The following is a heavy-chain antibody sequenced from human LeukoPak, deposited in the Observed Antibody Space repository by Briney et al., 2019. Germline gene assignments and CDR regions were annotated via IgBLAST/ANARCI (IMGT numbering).Heavy chain of an antibody. J-gene: IGHJ4*02. Sequence: AGGSLRLSCAASGFTFSSYAMSWVRQAPGKGLEWVSAISGSGGSTYYADSVKGRFTISRDNSKNTLYLQMNSLRAEDTAVYYCAKPGDRIQLWPHFDYWGQPNLVTVTS. CDR1: GFTFSSYA. CDR3: AKPGDRIQLWPHFDY. D-gene: IGHD5-18*01. V-gene: IGHV3-23*01. CDR2: ISGSGGST.